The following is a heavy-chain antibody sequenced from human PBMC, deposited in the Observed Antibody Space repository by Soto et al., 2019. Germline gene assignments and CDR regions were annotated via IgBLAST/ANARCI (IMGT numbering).Heavy chain of an antibody. D-gene: IGHD2-21*02. J-gene: IGHJ3*02. CDR3: ARECSEGDCYIDAFDI. V-gene: IGHV1-69*02. CDR1: GGTFSSYT. CDR2: IIPILGIA. Sequence: QVQLVQSGAEVKKPGSSVKVSCKASGGTFSSYTISWVRQAPGQGLEWMGRIIPILGIANYAQKFQGRVTMTTDTSTSTAYMELRSLRSDDTAVYYCARECSEGDCYIDAFDIWGQGTMVTVSS.